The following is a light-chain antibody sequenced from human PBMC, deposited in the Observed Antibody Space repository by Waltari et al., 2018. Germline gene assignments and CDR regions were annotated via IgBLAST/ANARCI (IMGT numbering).Light chain of an antibody. CDR3: QQYSDWIA. J-gene: IGKJ4*01. CDR1: QTVTND. CDR2: GAS. Sequence: EIVITQSQASLSVSPGERATLSCTASQTVTNDLAWYQQKPGQAPKLLIFGASTRATGVPARFSGSGSGTEFTLTIGSVQSEDFAVYYCQQYSDWIAFGGGTKVDLK. V-gene: IGKV3-15*01.